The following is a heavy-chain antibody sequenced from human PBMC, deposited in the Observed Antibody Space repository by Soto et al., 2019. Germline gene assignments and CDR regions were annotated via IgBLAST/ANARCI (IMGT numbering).Heavy chain of an antibody. V-gene: IGHV1-18*01. CDR3: ARVATVAAAGTEYYPH. CDR1: GYTFTSYG. J-gene: IGHJ1*01. CDR2: ISAYNGNT. Sequence: ASVKVSCKASGYTFTSYGISWVRQAPGQGLEWMGWISAYNGNTNYAQKLQGRVTMTTDTSTSTAYMELRSLRSDDTAVYYCARVATVAAAGTEYYPHWGQGTLVTVSS. D-gene: IGHD6-13*01.